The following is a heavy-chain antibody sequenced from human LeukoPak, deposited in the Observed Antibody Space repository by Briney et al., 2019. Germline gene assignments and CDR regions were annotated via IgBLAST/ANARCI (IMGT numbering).Heavy chain of an antibody. CDR1: GFTFSGYE. Sequence: GGSLRLSCAASGFTFSGYEMNWVRQAPGKGLEWVSHISTSGVTIHYSDSVKGRFSSSRDNAKNSLYLQMNSLRVEDTAVYYCARVGVAGHTVFDYWGQGTLVTVSS. J-gene: IGHJ4*02. V-gene: IGHV3-48*03. CDR3: ARVGVAGHTVFDY. CDR2: ISTSGVTI. D-gene: IGHD2-15*01.